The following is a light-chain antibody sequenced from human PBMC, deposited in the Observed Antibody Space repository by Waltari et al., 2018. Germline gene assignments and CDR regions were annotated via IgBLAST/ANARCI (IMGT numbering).Light chain of an antibody. V-gene: IGLV2-14*03. CDR1: SSDVGDHNY. J-gene: IGLJ2*01. Sequence: QSALTQPASVTGSPGQSITISCTGSSSDVGDHNYVSWYQQHPGKVPKLLVFDVTHRPSVVSDRFSGSKSGNTASLTISGLQAEDEGDYYCSTYTTGVVFGGGTKLTVL. CDR3: STYTTGVV. CDR2: DVT.